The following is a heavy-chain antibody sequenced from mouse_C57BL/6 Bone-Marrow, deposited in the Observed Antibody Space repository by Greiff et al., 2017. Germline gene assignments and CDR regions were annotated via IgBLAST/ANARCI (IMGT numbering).Heavy chain of an antibody. CDR2: IDPENGDT. Sequence: VKLQQSGAELVRPGASVKLSCTASGFNIKDDYMHWVKQRPEQGLEWIGWIDPENGDTEYASKFQGKATITADTSSKTAYLQLSSLTSEDTAVYYCTISNYDYFDYWGQGTTLTVSS. CDR3: TISNYDYFDY. CDR1: GFNIKDDY. V-gene: IGHV14-4*01. D-gene: IGHD2-5*01. J-gene: IGHJ2*01.